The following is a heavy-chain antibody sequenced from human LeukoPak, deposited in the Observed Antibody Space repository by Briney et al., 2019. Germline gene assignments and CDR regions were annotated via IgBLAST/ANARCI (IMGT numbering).Heavy chain of an antibody. CDR1: GYTFIGYY. CDR3: AGTRTAAPSNWFDP. J-gene: IGHJ5*02. Sequence: GASVKVSCKASGYTFIGYYIHWVRQAPGQGLEWMGWINPNSGGTNYAQKFQGRVTMTRDTSISTAYMELSRLRSDDTAVYYCAGTRTAAPSNWFDPWGQGTLVTVPS. CDR2: INPNSGGT. D-gene: IGHD6-25*01. V-gene: IGHV1-2*02.